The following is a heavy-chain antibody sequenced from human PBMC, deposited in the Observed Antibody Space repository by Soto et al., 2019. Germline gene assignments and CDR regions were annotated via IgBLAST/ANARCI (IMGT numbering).Heavy chain of an antibody. D-gene: IGHD3-10*01. Sequence: GGSLRLSCAASGFTFSSYAMHWVRQAPGKGLEWVAVISYDGSNKYYADSVKGRFTISRDNSKNTLYLQMNSLRAEDTAVYYCATSISGSYRLGVGYFDYWGQGTLVTVSS. V-gene: IGHV3-30-3*01. CDR1: GFTFSSYA. J-gene: IGHJ4*02. CDR2: ISYDGSNK. CDR3: ATSISGSYRLGVGYFDY.